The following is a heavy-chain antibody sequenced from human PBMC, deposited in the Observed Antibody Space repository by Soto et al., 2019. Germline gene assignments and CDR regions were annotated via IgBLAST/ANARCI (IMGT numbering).Heavy chain of an antibody. CDR2: NYYSGIT. V-gene: IGHV4-31*03. J-gene: IGHJ6*02. D-gene: IGHD6-6*01. CDR3: ARGSSIAGLYYGMDV. CDR1: GGSISSGGYY. Sequence: LSLTCTVSGGSISSGGYYWTWIRQHPGKGLEWIGYNYYSGITYYNPSLKSRVTISLDTSKNQFSLKLSSVTAADTAVYYCARGSSIAGLYYGMDVWGQGTTLTVSS.